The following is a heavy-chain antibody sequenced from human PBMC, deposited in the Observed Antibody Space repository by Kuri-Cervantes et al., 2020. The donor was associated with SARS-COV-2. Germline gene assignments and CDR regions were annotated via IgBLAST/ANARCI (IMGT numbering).Heavy chain of an antibody. CDR1: GFPFDDYV. CDR3: AKDSLLEVKFDY. V-gene: IGHV3-9*01. D-gene: IGHD1-1*01. CDR2: ISWNSGNI. J-gene: IGHJ4*02. Sequence: GGSLRLSCAASGFPFDDYVMHWVRQAPGKGLEWVSGISWNSGNIGYADSVKGRFTISRDNSKNTLYLQMNSLRAEDTAVYYCAKDSLLEVKFDYWGQGTLVTVSS.